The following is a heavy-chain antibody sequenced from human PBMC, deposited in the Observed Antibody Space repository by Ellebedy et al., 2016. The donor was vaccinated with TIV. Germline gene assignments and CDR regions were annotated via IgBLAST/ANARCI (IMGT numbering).Heavy chain of an antibody. J-gene: IGHJ4*02. D-gene: IGHD3-9*01. V-gene: IGHV3-53*04. CDR1: GFTVSSNY. Sequence: GESLKISCAASGFTVSSNYMSWVRQAPGKGLEWGSVIYSGGSTYYADAVKGRFTISRHNSKNTLYLQMNSLRAEDTAVYYCARKVTAYSHFDYWGQGTLVTVSS. CDR2: IYSGGST. CDR3: ARKVTAYSHFDY.